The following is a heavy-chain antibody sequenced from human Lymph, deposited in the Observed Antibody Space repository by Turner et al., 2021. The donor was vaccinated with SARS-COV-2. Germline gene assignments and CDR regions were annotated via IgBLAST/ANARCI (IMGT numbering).Heavy chain of an antibody. D-gene: IGHD3-22*01. CDR1: GFTFSSNA. J-gene: IGHJ4*02. V-gene: IGHV3-30*04. CDR3: ARDRDSSGWVDY. Sequence: VQLVESEGSVVQPGRSLRLFCAVSGFTFSSNAMHCVRQAPGKGLEWVALISYDGSDKYYADSVKGRFTFSRDNSKNTLYLQMNSLRAEDTAVYYCARDRDSSGWVDYWGQGTLVTVSS. CDR2: ISYDGSDK.